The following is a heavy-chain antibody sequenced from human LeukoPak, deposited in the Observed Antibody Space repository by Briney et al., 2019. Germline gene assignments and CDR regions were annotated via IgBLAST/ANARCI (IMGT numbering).Heavy chain of an antibody. D-gene: IGHD6-19*01. CDR1: GGSISSYY. V-gene: IGHV4-59*01. CDR3: ARDRYHSSGWRSWYFDL. Sequence: PSETLSLTCTVSGGSISSYYWSWIRQPPGKGLEWIGYIYYSGSTNYNPSLKSRVTISVDTSKNQFSLKLSSVTAADTAVYYCARDRYHSSGWRSWYFDLWGRGTLVTVSS. J-gene: IGHJ2*01. CDR2: IYYSGST.